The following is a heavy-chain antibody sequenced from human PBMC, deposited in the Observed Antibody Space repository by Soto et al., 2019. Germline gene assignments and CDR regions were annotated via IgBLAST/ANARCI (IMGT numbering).Heavy chain of an antibody. V-gene: IGHV3-43*01. D-gene: IGHD5-18*01. CDR2: ISWDGGGT. CDR3: AKVGVGDTAIFN. CDR1: GFTFDDYT. Sequence: EVQLVESGGVVVQPGGSLRLSCAASGFTFDDYTMHWVRQAPGKGREWVSLISWDGGGTYYADSVKGRFTISRDNSKNSLYLQMNSLRTEDTALYYCAKVGVGDTAIFNWGQGTLVTVSS. J-gene: IGHJ4*02.